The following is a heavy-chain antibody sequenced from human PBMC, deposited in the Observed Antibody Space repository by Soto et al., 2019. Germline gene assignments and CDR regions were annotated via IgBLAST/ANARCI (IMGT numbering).Heavy chain of an antibody. Sequence: GGSLRLSCAASGFTFSDYYMIWIRQAPGKGLEWVSYISSSGSTIYYADSVKGRFTISRDNAKNSLYLQMNSLRAEDTAVYYCARTYCSSTSCHLFDYWGQGTLVTVSS. D-gene: IGHD2-2*01. V-gene: IGHV3-11*01. CDR1: GFTFSDYY. CDR2: ISSSGSTI. CDR3: ARTYCSSTSCHLFDY. J-gene: IGHJ4*02.